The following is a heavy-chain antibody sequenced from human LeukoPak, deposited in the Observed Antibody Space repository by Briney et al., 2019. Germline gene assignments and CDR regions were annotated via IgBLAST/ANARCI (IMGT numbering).Heavy chain of an antibody. J-gene: IGHJ2*01. CDR1: GFTFSSYA. V-gene: IGHV3-23*01. Sequence: PGGSLRLSCAASGFTFSSYAMSWVRQAPGKGLEWVSAISGSGGSTDYADSVKGRFIISRDNAKDSLYLQMNSLRAEDAAVYYCAKGYIIVGRQWYLDLWGRGTLVGVSS. CDR2: ISGSGGST. CDR3: AKGYIIVGRQWYLDL. D-gene: IGHD2-2*01.